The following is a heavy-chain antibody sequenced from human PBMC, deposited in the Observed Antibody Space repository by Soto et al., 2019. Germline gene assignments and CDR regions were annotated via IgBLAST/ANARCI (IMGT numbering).Heavy chain of an antibody. CDR2: IHYNGGT. CDR3: AREGFLEWLGGFDP. J-gene: IGHJ5*02. CDR1: GGSISGGDYY. D-gene: IGHD3-3*01. Sequence: QVQLQESGPGMVKPSQTLSLTCTVSGGSISGGDYYWSWIRQSPGKGLEWIGYIHYNGGTSYNPSLKGRLTMSVDTSKNQFSLKLSAVTAADTAVYYCAREGFLEWLGGFDPWGQGTLVIVSS. V-gene: IGHV4-30-4*01.